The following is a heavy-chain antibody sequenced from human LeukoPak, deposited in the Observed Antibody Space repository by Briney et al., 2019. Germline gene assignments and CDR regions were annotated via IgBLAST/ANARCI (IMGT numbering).Heavy chain of an antibody. CDR1: GFTFSSYG. Sequence: GGSLRLSCAASGFTFSSYGMHWVRQAPGKGLEWVAVIWYDGSNKYYADSVKGRFTISRDNSKNTLYLQMNSLRAEDTAVYYCAKDGRYDFWSGYYTPYYFDYWAREPWSPSPQ. CDR2: IWYDGSNK. D-gene: IGHD3-3*01. V-gene: IGHV3-33*06. CDR3: AKDGRYDFWSGYYTPYYFDY. J-gene: IGHJ4*02.